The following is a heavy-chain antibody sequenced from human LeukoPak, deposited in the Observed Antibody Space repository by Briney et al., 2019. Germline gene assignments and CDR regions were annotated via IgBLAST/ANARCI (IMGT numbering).Heavy chain of an antibody. Sequence: AGGSQRLSCAASGFTFSSYSMNWVREAPGKGLEWVSSISSSSSYIYYADSVKGRFTISRDNAKNSLYLQMNSLRAEDTAVYYCARWLDSAVAMIVVVKPDAFDIWGQGTMVTVSS. V-gene: IGHV3-21*01. CDR3: ARWLDSAVAMIVVVKPDAFDI. CDR2: ISSSSSYI. D-gene: IGHD3-22*01. J-gene: IGHJ3*02. CDR1: GFTFSSYS.